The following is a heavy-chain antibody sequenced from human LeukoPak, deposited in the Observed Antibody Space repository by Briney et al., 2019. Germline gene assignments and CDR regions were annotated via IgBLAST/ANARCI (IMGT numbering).Heavy chain of an antibody. CDR3: VKVGGGGGWYWSP. J-gene: IGHJ5*02. CDR2: ISDSGGDT. Sequence: GGSLRLSCSGYGFPFSNYVMSWARQASGKRLEWVSGISDSGGDTDYADSVKGRFTISRDNSKNTLFLQMNILRVEDTAVYYCVKVGGGGGWYWSPWGQGILVTVSS. CDR1: GFPFSNYV. D-gene: IGHD6-19*01. V-gene: IGHV3-23*01.